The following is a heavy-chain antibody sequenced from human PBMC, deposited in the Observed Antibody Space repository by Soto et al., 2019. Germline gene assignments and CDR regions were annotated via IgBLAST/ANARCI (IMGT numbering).Heavy chain of an antibody. CDR2: INPNSGGT. D-gene: IGHD2-15*01. CDR1: GYTFTGYY. J-gene: IGHJ5*02. Sequence: QVQLVQSGAEVKKPGASVKVSCKASGYTFTGYYMHWVRQAPGQGLEWMGWINPNSGGTNYAQKCQGWVTMTRDTSISTAYMELSRLRSDDTAVYYCARGPPGYCSGGSCANWFDPWGQGTLVTVSS. V-gene: IGHV1-2*04. CDR3: ARGPPGYCSGGSCANWFDP.